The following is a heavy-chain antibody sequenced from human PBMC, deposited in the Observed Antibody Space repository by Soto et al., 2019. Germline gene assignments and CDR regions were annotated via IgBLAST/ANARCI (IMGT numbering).Heavy chain of an antibody. D-gene: IGHD3-22*01. Sequence: SETLSLTCAVYGGSFSGYYWSWIRQPPGKGLEWIGEINHSGSTNYNPSLKSRVTISVDTSKNQFSLKLSSVTAADTAVYYCARAGPSSSGYIYWGQGTLVTVSS. J-gene: IGHJ4*02. CDR3: ARAGPSSSGYIY. V-gene: IGHV4-34*01. CDR1: GGSFSGYY. CDR2: INHSGST.